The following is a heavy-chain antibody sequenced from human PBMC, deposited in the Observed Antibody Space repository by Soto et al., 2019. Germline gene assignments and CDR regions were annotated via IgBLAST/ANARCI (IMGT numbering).Heavy chain of an antibody. CDR1: GFTFSSYS. CDR2: ISSSSSTI. V-gene: IGHV3-48*01. Sequence: EVQLVESGGGLVQPGGSLRLSCAASGFTFSSYSMNWVRQAPGKGLEWVSYISSSSSTIYYADSVKGRFTISRDNAKNSLYLQMNSLRAEDTAVYYCARVKYDYIWGSYRSIDAFDIWGQGTMVTVSS. J-gene: IGHJ3*02. CDR3: ARVKYDYIWGSYRSIDAFDI. D-gene: IGHD3-16*02.